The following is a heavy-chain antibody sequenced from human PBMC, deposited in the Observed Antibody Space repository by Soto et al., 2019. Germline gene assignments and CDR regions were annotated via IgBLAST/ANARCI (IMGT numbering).Heavy chain of an antibody. CDR3: ARGAATVTPGWFDP. D-gene: IGHD4-17*01. CDR1: GYSISSGYY. V-gene: IGHV4-38-2*01. Sequence: KTSETLSLTCAVSGYSISSGYYWGFIRQTPGKGLEWIASIYHSGSTYYNPSLKSRVTISVDTSKNQFSLKLTSVTAADTAVYYCARGAATVTPGWFDPWGQGIMVTVSS. CDR2: IYHSGST. J-gene: IGHJ5*02.